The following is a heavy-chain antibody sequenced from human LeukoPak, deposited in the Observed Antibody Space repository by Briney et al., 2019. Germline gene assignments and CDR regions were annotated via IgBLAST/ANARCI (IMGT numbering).Heavy chain of an antibody. CDR1: GGTFSSYA. Sequence: SVKVSCKASGGTFSSYAISWVRQAPGQGLVWMGGIIPIFGTANYAQKFQGRVTITADESTSTAYMELSSLRSEDTAVYYCARVSSGWYYFDYWGQGTLVTVSS. CDR3: ARVSSGWYYFDY. CDR2: IIPIFGTA. V-gene: IGHV1-69*13. D-gene: IGHD6-19*01. J-gene: IGHJ4*02.